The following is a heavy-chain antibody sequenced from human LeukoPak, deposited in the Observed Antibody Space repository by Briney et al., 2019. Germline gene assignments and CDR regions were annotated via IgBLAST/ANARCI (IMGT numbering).Heavy chain of an antibody. CDR1: GFTFSRYG. D-gene: IGHD6-13*01. CDR2: IWRDGSNE. CDR3: ARGGQQLVPRYYYYGMDV. Sequence: GGSLRLSCAASGFTFSRYGMHWVRQAPGKGLEWVALIWRDGSNENCADSVKGRFTISRDNSKNTLYLQMNSLRAEDTAVYYCARGGQQLVPRYYYYGMDVWGQGTTVTVSS. V-gene: IGHV3-33*01. J-gene: IGHJ6*02.